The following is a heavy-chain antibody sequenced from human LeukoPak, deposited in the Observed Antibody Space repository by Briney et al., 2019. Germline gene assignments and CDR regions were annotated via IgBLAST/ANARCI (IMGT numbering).Heavy chain of an antibody. CDR2: ISFDGRNI. V-gene: IGHV3-30*03. J-gene: IGHJ4*02. D-gene: IGHD5-18*01. Sequence: GGSLRLSCAASGFTFSSYAMNWVRQAPGKGLEWVAVISFDGRNIYYADSVKGRFTISRDNSKNTLYLQMNSLRAEDTAVYYCARHTGEYSYGYRYFEHWGQGTVVFVSS. CDR3: ARHTGEYSYGYRYFEH. CDR1: GFTFSSYA.